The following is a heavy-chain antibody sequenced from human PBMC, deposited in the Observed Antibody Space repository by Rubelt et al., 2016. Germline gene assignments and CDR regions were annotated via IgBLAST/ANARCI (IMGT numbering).Heavy chain of an antibody. J-gene: IGHJ4*02. D-gene: IGHD6-13*01. CDR3: ARATAAGTSIDY. CDR2: ISAYNGNT. V-gene: IGHV1-18*01. Sequence: GQGLEWMGWISAYNGNTNYAQKLQGRVTMTTDTSTSTAYMELRSLRSDDTAVYYCARATAAGTSIDYWGQGTLVTVSS.